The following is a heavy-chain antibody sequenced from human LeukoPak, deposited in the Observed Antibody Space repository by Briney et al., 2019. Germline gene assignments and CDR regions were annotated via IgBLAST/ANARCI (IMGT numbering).Heavy chain of an antibody. J-gene: IGHJ3*01. CDR2: VSYTGRT. Sequence: SETLSLTCTVSGGSLSGHYWSWVRQPPGKRLERIGYVSYTGRTKYNLSLQSRVTISIDTSKSQFSLKLTSVTSADTAVYSCARLLDNDISGDPDTFDVWGQGTTVIVSS. V-gene: IGHV4-59*11. D-gene: IGHD3-22*01. CDR1: GGSLSGHY. CDR3: ARLLDNDISGDPDTFDV.